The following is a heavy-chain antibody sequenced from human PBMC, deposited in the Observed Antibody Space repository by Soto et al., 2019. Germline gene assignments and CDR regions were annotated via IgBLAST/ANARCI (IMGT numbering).Heavy chain of an antibody. V-gene: IGHV4-61*01. Sequence: ETLSLTCSVSGGSVSSGSYYWNWIRQPPGKGLEWIGYINYSGSTNYNPSLKSRVTISVDTSKNQFSLKLTSVTAADTAMYYCAREVGSGTEVIDCWGLGTLVTVSS. J-gene: IGHJ4*02. CDR3: AREVGSGTEVIDC. D-gene: IGHD3-10*01. CDR2: INYSGST. CDR1: GGSVSSGSYY.